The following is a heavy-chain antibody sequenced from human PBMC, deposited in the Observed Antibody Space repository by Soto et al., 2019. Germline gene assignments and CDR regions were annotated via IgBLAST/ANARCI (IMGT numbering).Heavy chain of an antibody. J-gene: IGHJ4*02. V-gene: IGHV3-66*01. CDR1: GFTVSSYH. Sequence: GGSLRLSCAASGFTVSSYHMSWVRQAPGQGLEWVSVLYNAGSADFADSVKGRFTISSDNSRNTLYLQMSSLRAEDTAVYYCARVHSSSHHYFDYWGQGTLVTVS. D-gene: IGHD6-13*01. CDR3: ARVHSSSHHYFDY. CDR2: LYNAGSA.